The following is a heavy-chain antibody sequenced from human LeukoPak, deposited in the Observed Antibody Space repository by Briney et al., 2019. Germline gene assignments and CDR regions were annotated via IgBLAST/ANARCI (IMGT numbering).Heavy chain of an antibody. Sequence: PSETLSLTCTVSGGSISGDSYYWGWIRQPPGKGLEWIGSIYYSGSTYYNPSLKSRVTISVDTSKSQISLKLRSVTAADTAVYHCAGLVVGTATIDYWGQGTLVTVSS. CDR1: GGSISGDSYY. CDR2: IYYSGST. V-gene: IGHV4-39*01. CDR3: AGLVVGTATIDY. D-gene: IGHD2-21*02. J-gene: IGHJ4*02.